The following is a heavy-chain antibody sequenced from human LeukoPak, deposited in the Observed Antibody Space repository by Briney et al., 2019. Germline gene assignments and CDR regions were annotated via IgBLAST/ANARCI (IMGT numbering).Heavy chain of an antibody. V-gene: IGHV3-30-3*01. CDR1: GFTFSSYA. CDR3: ARDRGWLQFDS. J-gene: IGHJ4*02. D-gene: IGHD5-12*01. CDR2: ISYDGSNK. Sequence: GGSLRLSCAASGFTFSSYAMHWVRQAPGKGLEWVAVISYDGSNKYYADSVKGRFTISRDNSKNTLYLQMNSLRAEDTAVYYCARDRGWLQFDSWGQGTLVTVSS.